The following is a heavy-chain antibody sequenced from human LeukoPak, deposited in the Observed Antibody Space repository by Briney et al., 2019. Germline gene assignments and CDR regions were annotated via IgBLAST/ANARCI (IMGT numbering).Heavy chain of an antibody. CDR2: ISYSGST. CDR1: GGSISSHY. Sequence: PSETLSLTCTVSGGSISSHYWSWIRQPPGKGLEWIGCISYSGSTNYNPSLKSRVTISVDTSRNQVSLKLNSVTAADTAMYYCARVGGGSYSYFDYWGQGTLVTVSS. D-gene: IGHD1-26*01. V-gene: IGHV4-59*11. CDR3: ARVGGGSYSYFDY. J-gene: IGHJ4*02.